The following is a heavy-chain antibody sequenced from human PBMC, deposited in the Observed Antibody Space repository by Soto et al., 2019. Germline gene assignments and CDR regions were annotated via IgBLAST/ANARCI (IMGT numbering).Heavy chain of an antibody. V-gene: IGHV2-5*02. J-gene: IGHJ4*02. CDR2: IYWDDDK. CDR3: ARRMAGYYFDY. CDR1: GFSLSTRGVG. Sequence: QITLKESGPTLVKPTQTLTLTCTFSGFSLSTRGVGVGWIRQPPGKALEWLALIYWDDDKRYSPSLKSRLTITKDTSKNQVVLTMTNMDPVDTATYYCARRMAGYYFDYWGQGTLVTVSS.